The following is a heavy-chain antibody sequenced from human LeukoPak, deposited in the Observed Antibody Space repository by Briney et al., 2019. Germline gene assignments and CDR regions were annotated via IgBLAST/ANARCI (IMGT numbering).Heavy chain of an antibody. D-gene: IGHD3-10*01. CDR3: ARDRGVRGVTTGFDY. CDR1: GYTFTGYY. V-gene: IGHV1-2*02. Sequence: GASVKVSCKASGYTFTGYYMHWVRQAPGQGLEWMGWINPNSGGTNYAQKFQGRVTMTRDTSISTAYMELSRLRSDDTAVYYCARDRGVRGVTTGFDYWGQGTLVTVSS. CDR2: INPNSGGT. J-gene: IGHJ4*02.